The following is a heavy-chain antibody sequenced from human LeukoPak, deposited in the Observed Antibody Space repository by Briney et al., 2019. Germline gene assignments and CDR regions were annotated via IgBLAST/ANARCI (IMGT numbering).Heavy chain of an antibody. J-gene: IGHJ3*02. CDR1: GGTFSSYA. D-gene: IGHD5-18*01. CDR2: IIPIFGTA. CDR3: ARDRRRGYSYGRDAFDI. V-gene: IGHV1-69*06. Sequence: ASVKVSCKASGGTFSSYAISWVRQAPGQGLEWMGGIIPIFGTANYAQKFQGRGTITADKSTSTAYMELSSQRSEDTAVYYCARDRRRGYSYGRDAFDIWGQGTMVTVSS.